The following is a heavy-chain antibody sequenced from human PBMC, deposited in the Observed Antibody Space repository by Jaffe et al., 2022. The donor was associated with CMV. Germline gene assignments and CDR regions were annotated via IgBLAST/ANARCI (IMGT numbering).Heavy chain of an antibody. CDR1: GVSLSASE. CDR3: TRHGGGSPLSKYYYYYGMDV. Sequence: EVQLVESGGGLVQPGGSLKLSCAASGVSLSASEIHWVRQTSGKGLEWVGRIRSKANGYATAYEASVKGRFTISRDDFKNTAYLQMNSLKIEDTAVYYCTRHGGGSPLSKYYYYYGMDVWGQGTTVAVSS. V-gene: IGHV3-73*02. CDR2: IRSKANGYAT. J-gene: IGHJ6*02. D-gene: IGHD2-15*01.